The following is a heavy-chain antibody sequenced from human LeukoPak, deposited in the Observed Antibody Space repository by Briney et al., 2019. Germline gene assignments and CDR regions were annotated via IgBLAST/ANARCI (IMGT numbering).Heavy chain of an antibody. CDR2: IYTSGST. D-gene: IGHD3-3*01. Sequence: SETLSLTCTVSGGSISSGSYYWSWIRQPAGKGLEWIGRIYTSGSTNYNPSLKSRVTISVDTSKNQFSLKLSSVTAADTAVYYCARDPLLTIFGVVISDDAFDIWGQGTMVTVSS. J-gene: IGHJ3*02. CDR1: GGSISSGSYY. CDR3: ARDPLLTIFGVVISDDAFDI. V-gene: IGHV4-61*02.